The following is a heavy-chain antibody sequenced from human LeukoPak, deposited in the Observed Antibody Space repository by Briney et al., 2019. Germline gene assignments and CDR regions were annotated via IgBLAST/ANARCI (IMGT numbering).Heavy chain of an antibody. V-gene: IGHV4-34*01. J-gene: IGHJ5*02. CDR1: GGSISSYY. CDR3: ARSRPGGGGNWFDP. D-gene: IGHD6-25*01. CDR2: INHSGST. Sequence: PSETLSLTCTVSGGSISSYYWSWIRQPPGKGLEWIGEINHSGSTNYNPSLKSRVTISVDTSKNQFSLKLSSVTAADTAVYYCARSRPGGGGNWFDPWGQGTLVTVSS.